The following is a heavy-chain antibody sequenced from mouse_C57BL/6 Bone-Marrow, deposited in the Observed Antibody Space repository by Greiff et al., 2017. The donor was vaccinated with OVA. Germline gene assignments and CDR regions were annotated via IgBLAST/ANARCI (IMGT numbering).Heavy chain of an antibody. CDR3: ARRTGTGYYFDD. V-gene: IGHV5-17*01. J-gene: IGHJ2*01. CDR2: ISRCNSTI. CDR1: GFTFSDYG. Sequence: EVKLMESGGGLVKPGGSLKLSCAASGFTFSDYGMHWVRQAPEKGLEWVAYISRCNSTIYYADTVKGRYTISRDNAKNTLFLQMTSLTSEDTAMYYCARRTGTGYYFDDWGKGTTLTVSS. D-gene: IGHD4-1*01.